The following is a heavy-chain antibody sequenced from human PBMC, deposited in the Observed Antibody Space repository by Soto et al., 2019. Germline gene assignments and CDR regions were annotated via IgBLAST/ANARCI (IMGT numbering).Heavy chain of an antibody. J-gene: IGHJ4*02. CDR1: GFTFSSYA. D-gene: IGHD3-22*01. CDR2: ISGSGGST. V-gene: IGHV3-23*01. Sequence: PGGSLRLSCAASGFTFSSYAMSWVRQAPGKGLEWVSAISGSGGSTYYADSVKGRFTISRDNSKNTLYLQMNSLRAEDTAVYYCAKGISHYDSALQYYFDYWGQGTLVTVSS. CDR3: AKGISHYDSALQYYFDY.